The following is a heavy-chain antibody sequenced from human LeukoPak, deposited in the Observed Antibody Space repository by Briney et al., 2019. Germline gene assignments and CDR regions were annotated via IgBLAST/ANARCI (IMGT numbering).Heavy chain of an antibody. Sequence: PSETLSLTCTVSGGSISSGYYWGWIRQPPGKGLEWIGSIYHSGSTYYNPSLKSRVTISVDTSKNQFSLKLSSVTAADTAVYYCARIGYYYGSGEDYWGQGTLVTVSS. J-gene: IGHJ4*02. D-gene: IGHD3-10*01. CDR3: ARIGYYYGSGEDY. CDR2: IYHSGST. V-gene: IGHV4-38-2*02. CDR1: GGSISSGYY.